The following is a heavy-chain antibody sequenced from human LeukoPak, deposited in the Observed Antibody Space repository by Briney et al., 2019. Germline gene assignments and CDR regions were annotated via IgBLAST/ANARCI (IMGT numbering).Heavy chain of an antibody. V-gene: IGHV4-59*08. J-gene: IGHJ4*02. CDR2: VYYSGST. CDR3: ARYMSGPGPFDY. D-gene: IGHD6-19*01. CDR1: GGSISSYY. Sequence: SETLSLTCSVSGGSISSYYWSWIRQPPGKGLEWIGYVYYSGSTNSNPSLQSRVTISADTSKNQFSLQLSSVTAADTAVYYCARYMSGPGPFDYWGQGTLVTVSP.